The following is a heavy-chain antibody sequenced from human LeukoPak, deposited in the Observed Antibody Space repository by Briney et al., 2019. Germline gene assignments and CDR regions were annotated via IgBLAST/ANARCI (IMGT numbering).Heavy chain of an antibody. D-gene: IGHD5-24*01. V-gene: IGHV4-39*07. J-gene: IGHJ4*02. Sequence: SETLSLTCTVSGGSISSSSYYWGWIRQPPGKGLEWIGKINHSGSTNYRPSLKSRVTISIDTSKNQLSLKLKSMTAADTAVYYCARGEGARDGYNYEGPFYFDYWGQGTLVTVSS. CDR3: ARGEGARDGYNYEGPFYFDY. CDR1: GGSISSSSYY. CDR2: INHSGST.